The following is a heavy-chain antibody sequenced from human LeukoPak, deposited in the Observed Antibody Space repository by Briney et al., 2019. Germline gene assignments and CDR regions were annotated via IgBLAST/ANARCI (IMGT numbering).Heavy chain of an antibody. Sequence: ASVKVSCKASGGTYSSYAISWVRQAPGQGLEWMGWISAYNGNTNYAQRLQGRVTMTTDTPSSTAYMELRSLRSDDTAVYYCARMDYYDSSGYLDYWGQGTLVTVSS. J-gene: IGHJ4*02. V-gene: IGHV1-18*01. D-gene: IGHD3-22*01. CDR2: ISAYNGNT. CDR1: GGTYSSYA. CDR3: ARMDYYDSSGYLDY.